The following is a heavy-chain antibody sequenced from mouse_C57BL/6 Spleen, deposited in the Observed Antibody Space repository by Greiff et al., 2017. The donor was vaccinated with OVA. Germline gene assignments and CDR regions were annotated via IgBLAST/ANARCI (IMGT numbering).Heavy chain of an antibody. D-gene: IGHD1-1*01. V-gene: IGHV1-18*01. J-gene: IGHJ1*03. CDR1: GYTFTDYN. CDR3: ARRHYYGSSRYFDV. Sequence: EVKLQQSGPELVKPGASVKIPCKASGYTFTDYNMDWVKQSHGKSLEWIGDINPNNGGTIYNQKFKGKATLTVDKSSSTAYMELRSLTSEDTAVYYCARRHYYGSSRYFDVWGTGTTVTVSS. CDR2: INPNNGGT.